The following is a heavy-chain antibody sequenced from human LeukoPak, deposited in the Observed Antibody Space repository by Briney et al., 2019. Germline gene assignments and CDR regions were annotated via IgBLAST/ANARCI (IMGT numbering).Heavy chain of an antibody. J-gene: IGHJ4*02. CDR1: GYTFTGYY. CDR3: ARDLGPPYSSGWYWY. D-gene: IGHD6-19*01. V-gene: IGHV1-2*06. CDR2: INPNSGGT. Sequence: ASVKVSYKASGYTFTGYYMHWVRQAPGQGLEWMGRINPNSGGTNYAQKFQGRVTMTRDTSISTAYMELSRLRSDDTAVYYCARDLGPPYSSGWYWYWGQGTLVTVSS.